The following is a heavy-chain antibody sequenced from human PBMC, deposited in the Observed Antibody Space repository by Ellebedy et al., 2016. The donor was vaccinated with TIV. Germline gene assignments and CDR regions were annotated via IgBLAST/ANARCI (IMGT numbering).Heavy chain of an antibody. CDR2: INPNSGGT. CDR1: GYTFTGYY. D-gene: IGHD6-13*01. J-gene: IGHJ4*02. Sequence: ASVKVSCKASGYTFTGYYMHWVRQAPGQGLEWMGWINPNSGGTKYAQKFQGRVTMARDTSISTAYMELSRLGSDDTAVYYCARGGGNNWYLELDYWGQGTLVTVSS. V-gene: IGHV1-2*02. CDR3: ARGGGNNWYLELDY.